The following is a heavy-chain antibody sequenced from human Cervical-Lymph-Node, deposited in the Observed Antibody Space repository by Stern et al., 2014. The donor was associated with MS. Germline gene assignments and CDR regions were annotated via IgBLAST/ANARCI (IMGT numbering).Heavy chain of an antibody. Sequence: EVQLVESGGGLVKPGGSLRLSCAASGFTFSSYSMNWVRQAPGKGLEWVSSISSSSSYIYYADSVKGRFTISRDNAKNSLYLQMNSLRAEDTAVYYCARDPLAAAGPGSFDYWGQGTLVTVSS. J-gene: IGHJ4*02. D-gene: IGHD6-13*01. CDR2: ISSSSSYI. CDR3: ARDPLAAAGPGSFDY. V-gene: IGHV3-21*01. CDR1: GFTFSSYS.